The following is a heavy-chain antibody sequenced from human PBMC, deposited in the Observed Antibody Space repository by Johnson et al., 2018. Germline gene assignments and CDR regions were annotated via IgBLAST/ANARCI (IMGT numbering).Heavy chain of an antibody. J-gene: IGHJ3*02. CDR3: GRDLRWPGDAFDI. V-gene: IGHV4-59*11. Sequence: QVQLQESGPGLVKPSETXSLTCTVSGVSIGNHYWSWSRQSPGKRLEWIGSVKDGESPDYKPYLNSRVTISVDASRNHFSLSLNSVTAADTAVYYCGRDLRWPGDAFDIWSQGTLVTVSS. CDR2: VKDGESP. CDR1: GVSIGNHY. D-gene: IGHD2-15*01.